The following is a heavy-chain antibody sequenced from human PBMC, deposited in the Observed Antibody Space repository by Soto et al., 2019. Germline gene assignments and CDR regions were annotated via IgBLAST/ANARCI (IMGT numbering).Heavy chain of an antibody. Sequence: GGSLRLSCAASGFTFSSYAMSWVRQAPGKGLEWVSAISGSGGSTYYADSVKGRFTISRDISKNTLYLQMNSLRAEDTAVYYCAGEGWRTSRYSSSWATPHAFDYWGQGTLVTVSS. V-gene: IGHV3-23*01. J-gene: IGHJ4*02. CDR2: ISGSGGST. CDR1: GFTFSSYA. D-gene: IGHD6-13*01. CDR3: AGEGWRTSRYSSSWATPHAFDY.